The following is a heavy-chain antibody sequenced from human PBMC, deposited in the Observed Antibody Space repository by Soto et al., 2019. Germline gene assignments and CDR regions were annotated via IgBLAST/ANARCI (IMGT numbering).Heavy chain of an antibody. D-gene: IGHD2-15*01. J-gene: IGHJ6*03. Sequence: QVQLQESGPGLVKPSQTLSLTCTVSGGSISSGGYYWSWIRQHPGKGLEWIGYIYYSGSTYYNPSLKSRVTISVDTSKNQFSLKLSSVTAADTAVYYCARVGCSGGSCYPPYYYNYYMDVWGKGTTVTVSS. V-gene: IGHV4-31*03. CDR3: ARVGCSGGSCYPPYYYNYYMDV. CDR2: IYYSGST. CDR1: GGSISSGGYY.